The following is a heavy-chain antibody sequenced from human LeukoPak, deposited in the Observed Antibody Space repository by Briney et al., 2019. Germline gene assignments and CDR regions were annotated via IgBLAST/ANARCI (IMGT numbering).Heavy chain of an antibody. Sequence: SVKGSCKTSGLTFSNSAVQWVRQARGQRLEWIGWIVVGSSNTDYTQKFQERVTITRDMSTGTAYMELSSLTSEDTAVYYCAARPGGYASFDIWGQGTMVTVSS. D-gene: IGHD3-16*01. CDR2: IVVGSSNT. J-gene: IGHJ3*02. V-gene: IGHV1-58*01. CDR1: GLTFSNSA. CDR3: AARPGGYASFDI.